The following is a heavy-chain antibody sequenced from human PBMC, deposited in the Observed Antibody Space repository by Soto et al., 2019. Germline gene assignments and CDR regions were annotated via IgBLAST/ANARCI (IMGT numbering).Heavy chain of an antibody. Sequence: LRLSCAASGFTFSSYEMNWVRQAPGKGLEWVSYISSSGSTIYYADSVKGRFTISRDNAKNSLYLQMNSLRAEDTAVYYCARDTYYYGSGSYPFDYWGQGTLVTVSS. CDR3: ARDTYYYGSGSYPFDY. J-gene: IGHJ4*02. D-gene: IGHD3-10*01. V-gene: IGHV3-48*03. CDR1: GFTFSSYE. CDR2: ISSSGSTI.